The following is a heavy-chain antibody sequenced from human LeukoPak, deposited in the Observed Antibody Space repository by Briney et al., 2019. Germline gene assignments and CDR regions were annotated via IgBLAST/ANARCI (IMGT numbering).Heavy chain of an antibody. V-gene: IGHV4-39*01. CDR2: IYYSGST. J-gene: IGHJ5*02. CDR1: GGSISSGDYY. Sequence: PSETLSLTCTVSGGSISSGDYYWTWIRQPPGKGLEWIGSIYYSGSTYYNPSLKSRVTISVDTSKNQFSLKLSSVTAADTAVYYCARLQWTTVMSVSGGDGWFDPWGQGTLVTVSS. D-gene: IGHD4-17*01. CDR3: ARLQWTTVMSVSGGDGWFDP.